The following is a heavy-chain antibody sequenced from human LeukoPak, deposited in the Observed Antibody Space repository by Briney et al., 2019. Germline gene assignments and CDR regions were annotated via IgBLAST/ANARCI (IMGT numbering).Heavy chain of an antibody. CDR1: GGSISSYY. D-gene: IGHD4-23*01. V-gene: IGHV4-59*12. CDR2: IYYSGST. J-gene: IGHJ5*02. Sequence: SETLSLTCTVSGGSISSYYWSWIRQPPGKGLEWIGYIYYSGSTNYNPSLKSRVTISVDTSKNQFSLKLSSVTAADTAVYYCARGPRLRWYTKKINWFDPWGQGTLVTVSS. CDR3: ARGPRLRWYTKKINWFDP.